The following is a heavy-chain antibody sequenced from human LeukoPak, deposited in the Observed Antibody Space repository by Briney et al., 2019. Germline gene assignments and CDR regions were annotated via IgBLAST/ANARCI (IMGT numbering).Heavy chain of an antibody. Sequence: PSETLSLTCTVSGGSISSGSHYWSWIRQPPGKGLEWIGYIYYSGSTNYNPSLKSRVTISVDTSKNQFSLKLSSVTAEDTAVYYCASRGMGCSSTSCPYYFDYWGQGTLVTVSS. V-gene: IGHV4-61*01. D-gene: IGHD2-2*01. CDR3: ASRGMGCSSTSCPYYFDY. J-gene: IGHJ4*02. CDR2: IYYSGST. CDR1: GGSISSGSHY.